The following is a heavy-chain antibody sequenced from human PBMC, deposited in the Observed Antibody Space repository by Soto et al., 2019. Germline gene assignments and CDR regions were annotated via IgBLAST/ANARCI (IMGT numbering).Heavy chain of an antibody. Sequence: SETLSLTCTVSGGSISSGGYYWSWIRQHPGKGLEWIGYIYYSGSTYYNPSLKSRVTISVDTSKNQLSLKLSSVTAADTAVYYCAREREEQYPDYYYYYGMDVWGQGTTVTVSS. V-gene: IGHV4-31*03. CDR3: AREREEQYPDYYYYYGMDV. CDR2: IYYSGST. CDR1: GGSISSGGYY. D-gene: IGHD2-2*01. J-gene: IGHJ6*02.